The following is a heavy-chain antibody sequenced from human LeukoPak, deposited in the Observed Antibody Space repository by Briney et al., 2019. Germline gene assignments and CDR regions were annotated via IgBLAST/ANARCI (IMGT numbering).Heavy chain of an antibody. CDR1: GGTFSSYA. J-gene: IGHJ5*02. D-gene: IGHD3-22*01. Sequence: SVNVSCKASGGTFSSYAISWVRQAPGQGLEWMGGIIPIFGTANYAQKFQGRVTITADESTSTAYMGLSSLRSEDTAVYYCAREAKKGYYDSSGHIDPWGQGTLVTVSS. CDR3: AREAKKGYYDSSGHIDP. V-gene: IGHV1-69*13. CDR2: IIPIFGTA.